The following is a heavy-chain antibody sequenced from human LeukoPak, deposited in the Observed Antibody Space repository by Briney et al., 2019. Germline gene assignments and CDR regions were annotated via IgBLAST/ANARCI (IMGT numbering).Heavy chain of an antibody. V-gene: IGHV3-73*01. CDR3: TRQERGSYLVDY. CDR2: IRSKANSYAT. CDR1: GFPFSGSA. J-gene: IGHJ4*02. Sequence: PGGSLILSCAASGFPFSGSAMHWVRQASGKGLEWVGRIRSKANSYATAYAASVKGRFTISRDDSKNTAYLQMNSLKTEDTAVYYCTRQERGSYLVDYWGQGTLVTVSS. D-gene: IGHD1-26*01.